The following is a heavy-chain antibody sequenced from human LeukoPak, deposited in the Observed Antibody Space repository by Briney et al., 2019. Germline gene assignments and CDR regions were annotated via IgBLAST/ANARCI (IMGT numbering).Heavy chain of an antibody. CDR1: GASISSYY. D-gene: IGHD6-13*01. CDR3: ARVRGSSWSHFDY. J-gene: IGHJ4*02. CDR2: IYYSGNT. Sequence: PSETLSLTCTVSGASISSYYWSWVRQPPGKGLEWYGYIYYSGNTNYIPSLKSRVTISIDTSKNQFSLKLSSLTAADTAVYYCARVRGSSWSHFDYWGQGILVTVSS. V-gene: IGHV4-59*01.